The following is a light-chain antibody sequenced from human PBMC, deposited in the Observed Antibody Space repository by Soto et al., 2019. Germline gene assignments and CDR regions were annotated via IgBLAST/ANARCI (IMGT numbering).Light chain of an antibody. V-gene: IGLV2-14*01. CDR3: SLYTSSSTLGV. CDR1: SSDVGGYNY. Sequence: QSALTQPASVSGSPGQSITISCTGTSSDVGGYNYVSWYQQHPGKAPKLMIYEVSNRPSGVSNRFSGSKSGNTASLTISGLQAEDEADYYCSLYTSSSTLGVFGGGTKLTV. CDR2: EVS. J-gene: IGLJ2*01.